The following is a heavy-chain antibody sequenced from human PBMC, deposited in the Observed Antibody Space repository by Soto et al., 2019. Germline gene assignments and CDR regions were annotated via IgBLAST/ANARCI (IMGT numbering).Heavy chain of an antibody. J-gene: IGHJ4*02. D-gene: IGHD6-13*01. CDR2: IYYSGST. V-gene: IGHV4-39*01. CDR3: ARHSNITAYHFDY. Sequence: SQTLSLPCTVSGGSISSSSYYWGWIRQPPGQGLEWIGSIYYSGSTYYNPSLKSRVTISVDTSKNQFSLKLSSVTAADTAVYYCARHSNITAYHFDYWGQGTLVTVSS. CDR1: GGSISSSSYY.